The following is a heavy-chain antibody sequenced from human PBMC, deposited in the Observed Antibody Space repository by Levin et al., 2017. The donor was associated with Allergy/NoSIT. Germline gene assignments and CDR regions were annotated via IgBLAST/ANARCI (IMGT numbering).Heavy chain of an antibody. J-gene: IGHJ4*02. Sequence: SGESLKISCKGSGYSFTNYWIGWVRQMPGKGLEWMGIIYPGDSDTRYSSSFQGQVTISADKSISTAYLQWSSLKASDTAMYYCARTYYYASGKKVVLDYWGQGTLVTVSS. D-gene: IGHD3-10*01. CDR2: IYPGDSDT. CDR3: ARTYYYASGKKVVLDY. CDR1: GYSFTNYW. V-gene: IGHV5-51*01.